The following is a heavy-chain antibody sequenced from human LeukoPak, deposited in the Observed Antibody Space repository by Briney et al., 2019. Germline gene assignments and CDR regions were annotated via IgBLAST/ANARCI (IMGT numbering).Heavy chain of an antibody. CDR2: IYHSGST. V-gene: IGHV4-30-2*01. CDR1: GGSISSGGYS. CDR3: ARDSESYGMDV. D-gene: IGHD1-14*01. J-gene: IGHJ6*02. Sequence: SETLSLTCAVSGGSISSGGYSWSWIRQPPGKGLEWIGYIYHSGSTYYNPSLKSRVTTSVDRSKNQFSLKLSSVTAADTAVYYCARDSESYGMDVRGQGTTVTVSS.